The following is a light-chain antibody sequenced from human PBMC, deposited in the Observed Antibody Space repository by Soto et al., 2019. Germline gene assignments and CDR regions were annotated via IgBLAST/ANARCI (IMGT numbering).Light chain of an antibody. CDR3: QAWDSSTAGV. CDR1: KLGDKY. J-gene: IGLJ1*01. CDR2: QDS. V-gene: IGLV3-1*01. Sequence: SYELTQPPSVSVSPGQTASITCSGAKLGDKYACWYQQKPGQSPVLVIYQDSKRPSGIPERFSGSNSGNTATLTIGGTQAMDEADYYCQAWDSSTAGVFGTGTKLTVL.